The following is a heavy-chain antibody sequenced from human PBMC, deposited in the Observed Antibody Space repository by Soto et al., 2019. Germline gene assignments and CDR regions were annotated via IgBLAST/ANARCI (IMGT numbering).Heavy chain of an antibody. CDR1: GYTFTSYD. V-gene: IGHV1-8*01. D-gene: IGHD2-15*01. CDR3: AGGLYCCGDSCYQFDY. Sequence: QVQLVQSGAEVKKPGASVQVSCKASGYTFTSYDINWVRQATGQGLEWMGWMNPNSGNTGYAQKFQGRVTMTRNTSISTAYMELRGLGSEDTAVYYCAGGLYCCGDSCYQFDYRGQGTLVTVSS. J-gene: IGHJ4*02. CDR2: MNPNSGNT.